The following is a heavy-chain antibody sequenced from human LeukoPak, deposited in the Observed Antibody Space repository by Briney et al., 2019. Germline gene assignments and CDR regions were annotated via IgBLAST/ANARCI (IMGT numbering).Heavy chain of an antibody. J-gene: IGHJ4*02. CDR3: ARGHGGNSRVWYYFSY. Sequence: SETLSLTCTVSGGSISSGGYNWSWIPQHPGKGLEWIGYIYYSGSTYYNPSLKSRVTISVDTSKNQFSLKLSSVTAADTAVYYCARGHGGNSRVWYYFSYWGQGTLVTVSS. D-gene: IGHD4-23*01. V-gene: IGHV4-31*03. CDR1: GGSISSGGYN. CDR2: IYYSGST.